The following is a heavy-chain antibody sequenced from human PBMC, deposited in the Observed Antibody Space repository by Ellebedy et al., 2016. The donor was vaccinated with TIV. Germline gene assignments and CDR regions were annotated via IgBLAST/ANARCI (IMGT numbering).Heavy chain of an antibody. V-gene: IGHV3-23*01. Sequence: GESLKISCVASGFTFSSYAMSWVRQAPGKVLDWVSAISGTGSSTTHYADSAKGRFTISRDNSKNTLYLQMNSVRVEDTAIYYCAQGKIYFSSFAQWGQGTLVTVSS. D-gene: IGHD2/OR15-2a*01. CDR2: ISGTGSSTT. J-gene: IGHJ4*02. CDR1: GFTFSSYA. CDR3: AQGKIYFSSFAQ.